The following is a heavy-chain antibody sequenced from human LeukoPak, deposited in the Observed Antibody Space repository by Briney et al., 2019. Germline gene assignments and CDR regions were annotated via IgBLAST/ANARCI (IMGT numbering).Heavy chain of an antibody. Sequence: GASVKVSCKASGYTFTGYYMHWVRQAPAQGLEWMGWINPNSGGTNYAQKFQGRVTMTGDTSISTAYMELSSLRSEDTAVYYCARVAGTYYYYYMDVWGKGTTVTISS. CDR3: ARVAGTYYYYYMDV. V-gene: IGHV1-2*02. D-gene: IGHD2-15*01. J-gene: IGHJ6*03. CDR2: INPNSGGT. CDR1: GYTFTGYY.